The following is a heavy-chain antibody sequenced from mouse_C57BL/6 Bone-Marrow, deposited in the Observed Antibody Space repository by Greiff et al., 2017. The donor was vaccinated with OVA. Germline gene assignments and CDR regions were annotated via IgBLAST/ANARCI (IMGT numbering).Heavy chain of an antibody. D-gene: IGHD1-1*01. Sequence: VQLKQSGAELVKPGASVKLSCTASGFNIKDYYMHWVKQRTEQGLEWIGRIDPEDGETKYAPKFQGKATITADTSSNTAYLQLSSLTSEDTAVYYCASTVVATRWYFDVWGTGTTVTVSS. CDR3: ASTVVATRWYFDV. CDR2: IDPEDGET. CDR1: GFNIKDYY. V-gene: IGHV14-2*01. J-gene: IGHJ1*03.